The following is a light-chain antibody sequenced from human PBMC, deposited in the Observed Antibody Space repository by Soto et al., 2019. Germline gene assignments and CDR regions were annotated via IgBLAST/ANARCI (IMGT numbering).Light chain of an antibody. Sequence: QSALTQPASLSGSPGQSIAISCTGSGSNVGASYYVSWYQQHPGTAPNVLIFDVTNRPSGVPDRFSGSKSGTTASLAITGLQAEDEAVYYCRSYKVTSSPVVFGGGTKLTVL. CDR1: GSNVGASYY. CDR2: DVT. V-gene: IGLV2-14*01. CDR3: RSYKVTSSPVV. J-gene: IGLJ2*01.